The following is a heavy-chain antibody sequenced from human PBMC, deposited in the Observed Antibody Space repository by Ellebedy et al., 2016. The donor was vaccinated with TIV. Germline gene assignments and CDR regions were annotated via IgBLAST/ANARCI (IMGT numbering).Heavy chain of an antibody. V-gene: IGHV4-4*07. D-gene: IGHD1-26*01. CDR3: ARRTPSGSYNYFDY. Sequence: SETLSLXXTVSGGSISSYYWSWIRQPAGKGLEWIGRIYASGGTNYNPSLKSRVTVSLDTSKNQFSLKLSSVTAADTAVYYCARRTPSGSYNYFDYWGQGILVTVS. J-gene: IGHJ4*02. CDR1: GGSISSYY. CDR2: IYASGGT.